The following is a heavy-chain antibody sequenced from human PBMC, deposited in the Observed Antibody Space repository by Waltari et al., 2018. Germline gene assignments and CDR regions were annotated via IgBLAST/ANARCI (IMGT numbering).Heavy chain of an antibody. CDR3: ARWNLNSPSFDY. V-gene: IGHV1-46*01. J-gene: IGHJ4*02. CDR1: GYTFTSYY. Sequence: VQLLESGAEVKKPGASVKVSCKASGYTFTSYYMHWVRQAPGQGLEWMGIINPSGGSASYATKVQGRVTMTRDTSTSTGYMERSSLRSEDTAVYYCARWNLNSPSFDYWGQGTLVSV. CDR2: INPSGGSA. D-gene: IGHD1-7*01.